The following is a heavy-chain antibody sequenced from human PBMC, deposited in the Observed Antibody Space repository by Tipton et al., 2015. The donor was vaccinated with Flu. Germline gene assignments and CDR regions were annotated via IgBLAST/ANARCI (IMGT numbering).Heavy chain of an antibody. J-gene: IGHJ6*02. D-gene: IGHD1-1*01. CDR2: IYYSGTT. Sequence: TLSLTCTVSGDSISTTIYYWGWVRQPPGKGLEWIGSIYYSGTTYYNPSLKSRVTISVGSSKNEFSLTLASLTAADTAVYYCARDLWNDCRAYYYYGVDVWGQGTTVTVSS. CDR1: GDSISTTIYY. CDR3: ARDLWNDCRAYYYYGVDV. V-gene: IGHV4-39*07.